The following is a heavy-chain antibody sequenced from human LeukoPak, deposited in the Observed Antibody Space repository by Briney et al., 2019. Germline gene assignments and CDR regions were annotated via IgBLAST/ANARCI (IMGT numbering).Heavy chain of an antibody. CDR1: GGSISSYY. D-gene: IGHD3-22*01. CDR3: ARATYYYDSSGYYPFDY. Sequence: PSETLSLTCTVSGGSISSYYWSWIRQPPGKGLEWIGYIYYSGSTNYNPSLKSRVTISVDTSKNQFSLKLSSVTAADTAVYYCARATYYYDSSGYYPFDYWGQGTLVTVSS. J-gene: IGHJ4*02. CDR2: IYYSGST. V-gene: IGHV4-59*01.